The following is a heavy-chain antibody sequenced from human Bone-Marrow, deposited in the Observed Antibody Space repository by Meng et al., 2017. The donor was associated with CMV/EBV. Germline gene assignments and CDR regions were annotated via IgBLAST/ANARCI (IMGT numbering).Heavy chain of an antibody. CDR1: GFTFSSYG. D-gene: IGHD3-3*01. J-gene: IGHJ6*02. Sequence: GESLKISCAASGFTFSSYGMHWVRQAPGKGLEWVAFIRYDGGNKYYADSVKGRFTISRDNSKNTLYLQMNSLRAEDTAVYYCASLRGTHYDFWSGYYGLYYYGMDVWGQGTTVTVS. V-gene: IGHV3-30*02. CDR2: IRYDGGNK. CDR3: ASLRGTHYDFWSGYYGLYYYGMDV.